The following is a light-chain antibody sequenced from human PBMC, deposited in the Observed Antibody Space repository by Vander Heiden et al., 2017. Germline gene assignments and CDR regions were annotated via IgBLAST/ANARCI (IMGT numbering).Light chain of an antibody. J-gene: IGKJ4*01. V-gene: IGKV1-33*01. CDR1: QDITNY. Sequence: DIQMTQSPSFLSASVGDRVTLTCQASQDITNYLNWYQQKPGKAPKLLIYDASNLETGVPSRFSGGGSGTDFTLTIISLQPEDIGTYFCQQYEKLPLTFGGGTKVE. CDR3: QQYEKLPLT. CDR2: DAS.